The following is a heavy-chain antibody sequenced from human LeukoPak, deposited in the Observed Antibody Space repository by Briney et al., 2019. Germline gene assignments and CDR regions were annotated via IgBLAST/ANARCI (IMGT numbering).Heavy chain of an antibody. V-gene: IGHV3-21*01. J-gene: IGHJ4*02. CDR2: ISSSGSYI. CDR3: ARDIRGSGAGGFDY. CDR1: GFTFSSYS. Sequence: GGSLRLSCAASGFTFSSYSMNWVRQAPGKGREWGSSISSSGSYIYYADSVKGRFTISRDNAKNSLYLQMNSLRAEDTAVYYCARDIRGSGAGGFDYWGQGTLVTVSS. D-gene: IGHD3-10*01.